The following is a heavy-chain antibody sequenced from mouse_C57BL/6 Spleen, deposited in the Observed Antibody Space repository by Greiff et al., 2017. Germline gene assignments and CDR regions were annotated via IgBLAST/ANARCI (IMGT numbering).Heavy chain of an antibody. CDR3: ARSNSMDY. CDR2: IDPSDSYT. CDR1: GYTFTSYW. V-gene: IGHV1-69*01. J-gene: IGHJ4*01. Sequence: QVQLQQPGAELVMPGASVKLSCKASGYTFTSYWMHWVKQRPGQGLEWIGVIDPSDSYTNYNQKFKGKSTLTVDKSSSTAYMQLSSLTSEDSAVYYCARSNSMDYWGQGTSVTVSS.